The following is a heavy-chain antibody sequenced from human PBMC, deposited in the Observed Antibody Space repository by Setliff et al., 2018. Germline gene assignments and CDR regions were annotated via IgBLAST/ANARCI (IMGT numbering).Heavy chain of an antibody. CDR1: GFTFDSHA. J-gene: IGHJ4*02. Sequence: PGGSLRLSCAASGFTFDSHAMNWVRQAPGKGLEWVSSIDTSSSYIYYADSVKGRFTISRDNAENSLYLQMNSLRAEDTAVYYCARSESCGATNCYPFDYWGQGTLVTVSS. CDR2: IDTSSSYI. D-gene: IGHD2-2*01. CDR3: ARSESCGATNCYPFDY. V-gene: IGHV3-21*01.